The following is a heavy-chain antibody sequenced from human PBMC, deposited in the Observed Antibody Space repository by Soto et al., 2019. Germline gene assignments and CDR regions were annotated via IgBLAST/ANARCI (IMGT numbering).Heavy chain of an antibody. J-gene: IGHJ4*02. CDR1: GYSFSSYW. D-gene: IGHD6-13*01. CDR2: IDPSDSYT. V-gene: IGHV5-10-1*01. CDR3: AREWRSWFQLDY. Sequence: GESLKISCTASGYSFSSYWINWVRQMPGKGLEWMGRIDPSDSYTNYSPSFQGHVTISTDKSTTTAYLKWSSLKAPDTAIYYCAREWRSWFQLDYWGQGTPVTVSS.